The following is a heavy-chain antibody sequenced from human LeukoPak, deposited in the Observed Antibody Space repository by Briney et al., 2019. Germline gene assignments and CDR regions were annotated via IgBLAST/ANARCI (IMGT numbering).Heavy chain of an antibody. Sequence: ASVQDSCKTSGYTFTSYHIHWVRQAPGQGLEWMGIIDPGYTATTYAQKFQGRLTMTTDTSTSAVYMELKSLRTEDTAVYFCTRDGGNLGDSYYWGQGTPVTGSS. D-gene: IGHD3-16*01. CDR1: GYTFTSYH. CDR2: IDPGYTAT. V-gene: IGHV1-46*01. J-gene: IGHJ4*02. CDR3: TRDGGNLGDSYY.